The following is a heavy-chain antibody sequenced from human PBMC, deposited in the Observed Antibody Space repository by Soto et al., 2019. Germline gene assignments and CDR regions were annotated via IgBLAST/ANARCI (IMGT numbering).Heavy chain of an antibody. V-gene: IGHV1-69*12. Sequence: QVQLVQSGAEVKKPGSSVKVSCKASGGTFSSYAISWVRQAPGQGLEWMGGIIPIFGTADYAQKFQGRVTITADESTSTGNRELSSLRSEDTAGYYCASHYDSSGYYYRGLDYWGQGTLVTVSS. CDR1: GGTFSSYA. J-gene: IGHJ4*02. D-gene: IGHD3-22*01. CDR2: IIPIFGTA. CDR3: ASHYDSSGYYYRGLDY.